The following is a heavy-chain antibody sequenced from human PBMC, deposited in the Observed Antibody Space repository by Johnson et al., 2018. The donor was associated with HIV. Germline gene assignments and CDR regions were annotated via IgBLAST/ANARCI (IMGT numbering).Heavy chain of an antibody. J-gene: IGHJ3*02. CDR2: ISSSGTTM. CDR3: AREQWADAFDI. Sequence: QVQLVESGGGLVKPGGSLRLSCAASGFTFSDYYMNWIRQAPGKGLEWVSYISSSGTTMYYSDSVKGRFTISRDNANNSLHLQMNSLRAEDTAVYYCAREQWADAFDIWGQGTVVTVSS. V-gene: IGHV3-11*04. D-gene: IGHD6-19*01. CDR1: GFTFSDYY.